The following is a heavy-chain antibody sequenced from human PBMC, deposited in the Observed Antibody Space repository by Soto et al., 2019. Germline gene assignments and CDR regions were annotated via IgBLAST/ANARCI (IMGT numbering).Heavy chain of an antibody. D-gene: IGHD5-18*01. J-gene: IGHJ5*02. V-gene: IGHV4-61*01. CDR1: GGSVSSGSYY. Sequence: HVQLQESGPGLVKPSETLSLTCTVSGGSVSSGSYYWSWLRQPPGKGLEWIGYIYYSGSTNYNPSLKSRGTISVDTSKNPFSLKLSSVTAADTAVYYCARLRSYGSLRWFDPWGQGTLVTVSS. CDR3: ARLRSYGSLRWFDP. CDR2: IYYSGST.